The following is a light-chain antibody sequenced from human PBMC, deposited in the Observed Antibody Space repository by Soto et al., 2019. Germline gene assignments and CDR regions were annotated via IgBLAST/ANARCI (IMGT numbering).Light chain of an antibody. CDR2: EVR. Sequence: QSALTQPASVSGSPGQSITISCTGTSSDVGSYNYVSWYQQHPGKAPKLMIYEVRNRPSGVSDRFSGSKSGKTASLTIFGLQAEDEADYYCSSFGGSNDVLFGGGTKLTVL. J-gene: IGLJ2*01. V-gene: IGLV2-14*01. CDR1: SSDVGSYNY. CDR3: SSFGGSNDVL.